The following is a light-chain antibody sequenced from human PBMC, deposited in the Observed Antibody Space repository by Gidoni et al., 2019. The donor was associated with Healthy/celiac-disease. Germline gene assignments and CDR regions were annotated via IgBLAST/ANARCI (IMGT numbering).Light chain of an antibody. V-gene: IGLV1-40*01. J-gene: IGLJ1*01. CDR1: SSNIGAGYD. Sequence: QSVLTQPPSVSGAPGQRVTISCTGSSSNIGAGYDVHWYQQLPGTAPKLLIYGNSNRPSGVPDRFSGSKSGTSASLAITGLQAEDEADYYCQSYDSSLRVFGTGTKVXVX. CDR3: QSYDSSLRV. CDR2: GNS.